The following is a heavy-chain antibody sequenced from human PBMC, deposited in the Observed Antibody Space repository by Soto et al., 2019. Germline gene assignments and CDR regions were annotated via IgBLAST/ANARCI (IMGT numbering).Heavy chain of an antibody. Sequence: QVQLVQSGAEVKKPGASVKVSCKASGYTFTSYGISWVRQAPGQGLEWMGWISAYNGNTNYAQKLQGRVTMTTDTATRTAYTELRSLRSDDTAVYYCARQGRNWNETVVYYYMDVWGKGTTVTVSS. J-gene: IGHJ6*03. CDR2: ISAYNGNT. CDR1: GYTFTSYG. CDR3: ARQGRNWNETVVYYYMDV. V-gene: IGHV1-18*01. D-gene: IGHD1-1*01.